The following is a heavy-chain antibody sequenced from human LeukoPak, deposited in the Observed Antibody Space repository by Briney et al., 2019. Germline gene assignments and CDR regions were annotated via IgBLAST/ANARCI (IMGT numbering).Heavy chain of an antibody. D-gene: IGHD6-13*01. CDR3: ARRQYGSSWTIDY. V-gene: IGHV4-59*08. J-gene: IGHJ4*02. Sequence: PSETLSLTCTVSGGSISSYYWSWIRQPPGKGLEWIGSIYHSGSTYYNPSLKSRVTISVDTSKNQFSLKLSSVTAADTAVYYCARRQYGSSWTIDYWGQGTLVTVSS. CDR2: IYHSGST. CDR1: GGSISSYY.